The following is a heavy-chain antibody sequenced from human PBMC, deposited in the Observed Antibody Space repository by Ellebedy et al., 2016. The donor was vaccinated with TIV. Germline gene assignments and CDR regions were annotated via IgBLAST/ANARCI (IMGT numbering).Heavy chain of an antibody. D-gene: IGHD3-10*01. V-gene: IGHV3-74*01. J-gene: IGHJ2*01. CDR3: VRDAGSPGHEWHFEL. CDR2: SYGHDMST. Sequence: GGSLRLSCVASGLTFSGYSMHWVRQAPGKGLVWVSRSYGHDMSTTYAASVEGRFTISRDDAKNTLSLQMNSLRAEDTAVYYCVRDAGSPGHEWHFELWGRGALVTVFS. CDR1: GLTFSGYS.